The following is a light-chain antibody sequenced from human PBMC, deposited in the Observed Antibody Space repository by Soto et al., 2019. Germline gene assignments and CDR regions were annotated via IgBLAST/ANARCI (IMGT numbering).Light chain of an antibody. CDR1: SSDVGAYTS. CDR2: GVS. V-gene: IGLV2-14*01. J-gene: IGLJ1*01. Sequence: QSALTQPASVSGSPGQSITISCTGSSSDVGAYTSVSWYQQHPGKAPKLMIYGVSNRPSGVSRRFSGSKSGNTASLTISGLQAEDEAHYYCQSSDSRLSGSDVFGTGTKVTVL. CDR3: QSSDSRLSGSDV.